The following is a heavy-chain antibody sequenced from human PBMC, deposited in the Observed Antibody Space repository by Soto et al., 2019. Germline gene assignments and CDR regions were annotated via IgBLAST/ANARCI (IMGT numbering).Heavy chain of an antibody. CDR2: ISSSSSYI. Sequence: GGSLRLSCAASGFTFSSYSMNWVRQAPGKGLEWVSSISSSSSYIYYADSVKGRFTISRDNAKNSLYLQMNSLRAEDTAVYYCAREAYYYGSGSYYAHPGWMDVWGKGTTVTVSS. V-gene: IGHV3-21*01. CDR3: AREAYYYGSGSYYAHPGWMDV. J-gene: IGHJ6*04. D-gene: IGHD3-10*01. CDR1: GFTFSSYS.